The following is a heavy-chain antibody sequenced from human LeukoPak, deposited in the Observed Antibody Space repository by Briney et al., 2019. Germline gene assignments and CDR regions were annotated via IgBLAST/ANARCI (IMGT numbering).Heavy chain of an antibody. CDR2: IYYSGST. D-gene: IGHD3-10*01. CDR3: ARDPYGSDSPPDY. CDR1: GGSISTYY. V-gene: IGHV4-59*01. J-gene: IGHJ4*02. Sequence: PSETLSLTCTVSGGSISTYYWSWIRQPPGKGLEWIGYIYYSGSTNYNPSLKSRVTISVDTSKNQFSLKLSSVTVADTAVFYCARDPYGSDSPPDYWGQGTLVTVSS.